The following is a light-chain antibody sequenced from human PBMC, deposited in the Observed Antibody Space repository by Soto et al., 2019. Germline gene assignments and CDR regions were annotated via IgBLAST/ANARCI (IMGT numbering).Light chain of an antibody. CDR3: CSYAGSPHVV. J-gene: IGLJ2*01. Sequence: QSALTQPRSVSGSPGQSVTISCTGTSSDVGGYNYVSWYQHHPGKAPKLMIYDVSKRPSGVPHRFSGSKSGNTASLTISGLQAEDEADYYCCSYAGSPHVVFGGGTKLPVL. CDR2: DVS. V-gene: IGLV2-11*01. CDR1: SSDVGGYNY.